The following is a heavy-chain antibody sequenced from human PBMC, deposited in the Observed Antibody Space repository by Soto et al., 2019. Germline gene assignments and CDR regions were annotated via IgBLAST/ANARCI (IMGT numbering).Heavy chain of an antibody. CDR2: IKSKTDGGTT. D-gene: IGHD3-3*01. CDR1: GVTFSNAW. V-gene: IGHV3-15*01. CDR3: TTDDYDFWSGYSGAPHVDY. Sequence: GGSLRLSCAASGVTFSNAWMSWVRQAPGKGLEWVGRIKSKTDGGTTDYAAPVKGRFTISRDGSKNTLYLQMNSLKTEDTAVYYCTTDDYDFWSGYSGAPHVDYWGQGTLVTVSS. J-gene: IGHJ4*02.